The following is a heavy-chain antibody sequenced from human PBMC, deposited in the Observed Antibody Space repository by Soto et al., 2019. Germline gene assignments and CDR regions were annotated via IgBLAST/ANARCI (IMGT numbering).Heavy chain of an antibody. CDR1: GFTFSNYW. J-gene: IGHJ4*02. V-gene: IGHV3-74*03. CDR2: LKSDGSGT. Sequence: EVQLVESGGGLVQPGGSLRLSCAVSGFTFSNYWMHWVRQAPGKGLVWVSRLKSDGSGTMYADSVKGRLTISRDNAKNTLDLQKNSLSAEDTSVYYCVRGDCDYYDGNGYLGRHWGQGTLVTVSS. D-gene: IGHD3-22*01. CDR3: VRGDCDYYDGNGYLGRH.